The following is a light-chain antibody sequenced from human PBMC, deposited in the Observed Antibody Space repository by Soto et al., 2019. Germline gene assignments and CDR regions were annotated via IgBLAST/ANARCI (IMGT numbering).Light chain of an antibody. CDR3: QQYVISGR. J-gene: IGKJ1*01. CDR2: GAS. V-gene: IGKV3-20*01. CDR1: QSVRSN. Sequence: EIVMKLSLATLSVTQGDRVTLSCRASQSVRSNSAWYQQKPGQAPRLLIYGASNRATGIPDRFSGSGSGTDFTLTSSRLEPEDIPVYYCQQYVISGRFGQGSKVDIK.